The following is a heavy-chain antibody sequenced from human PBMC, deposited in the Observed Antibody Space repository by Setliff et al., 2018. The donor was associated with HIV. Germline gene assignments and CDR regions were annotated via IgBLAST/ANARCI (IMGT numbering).Heavy chain of an antibody. CDR1: GGTFSSYT. V-gene: IGHV1-69*02. CDR2: VIPILGIA. D-gene: IGHD3-22*01. CDR3: ASTTYYYDSSGHPPGWFDP. Sequence: SVQVSCKASGGTFSSYTISWVRQAPGQGLEWMGRVIPILGIANNAQKFQGRVTMTADKFTSTAYMELSSLRSDDTAVYYCASTTYYYDSSGHPPGWFDPWGQGTLVTVSS. J-gene: IGHJ5*02.